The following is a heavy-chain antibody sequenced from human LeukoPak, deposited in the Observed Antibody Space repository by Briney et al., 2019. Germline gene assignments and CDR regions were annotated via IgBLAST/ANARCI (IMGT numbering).Heavy chain of an antibody. CDR1: GYPFTGYY. Sequence: ASVKVSCKASGYPFTGYYMHWVRQAPGQGLEWMGWINPNTDGSNHAQKFQGRVTMTRDTSISTAYMELGSLNSDDTAMYYCARGRGSTSWYDYWGQGTLVTVSS. V-gene: IGHV1-2*02. J-gene: IGHJ4*02. CDR3: ARGRGSTSWYDY. CDR2: INPNTDGS. D-gene: IGHD6-13*01.